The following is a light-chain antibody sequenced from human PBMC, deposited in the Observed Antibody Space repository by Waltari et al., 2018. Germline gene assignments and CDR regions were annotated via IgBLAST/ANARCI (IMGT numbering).Light chain of an antibody. CDR1: SLRTYY. Sequence: SSELTQDPAVSVALGQTVRITCQGDSLRTYYANWYQQKPGQAPVLVIYGKNNRPSGIPDRPSASSSGNTASLTIVGAQAEDEADYSCNSRDSSGNPYVFGSGTKVTVL. J-gene: IGLJ1*01. CDR3: NSRDSSGNPYV. V-gene: IGLV3-19*01. CDR2: GKN.